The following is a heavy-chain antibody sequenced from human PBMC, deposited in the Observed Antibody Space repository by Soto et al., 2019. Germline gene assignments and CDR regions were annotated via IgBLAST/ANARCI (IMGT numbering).Heavy chain of an antibody. J-gene: IGHJ6*02. Sequence: GESLKISCTGSGYSFTSYWIGWVRQMPGKGLEWMGIIYPGDSDTRYSPSFQGQVTISADKSISTAYMELSSLRSEDTAVYYCATGKVLGHYYYGMDVWGQGTTVTVSS. CDR1: GYSFTSYW. CDR2: IYPGDSDT. V-gene: IGHV5-51*01. CDR3: ATGKVLGHYYYGMDV.